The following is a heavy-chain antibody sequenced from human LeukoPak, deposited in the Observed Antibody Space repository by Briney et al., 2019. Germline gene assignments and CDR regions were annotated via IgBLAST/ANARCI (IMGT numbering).Heavy chain of an antibody. Sequence: GRSLRLSCAASGFTFSSYSMNWVRQAPGKGLEWVSSISSSSGSIYYADSVKGRFTISRDNAKNSLYLQMNSLRAEDTAVYYCARDWNYYSCWGQGTLVTVSS. CDR1: GFTFSSYS. J-gene: IGHJ4*02. CDR3: ARDWNYYSC. D-gene: IGHD1-1*01. V-gene: IGHV3-21*01. CDR2: ISSSSGSI.